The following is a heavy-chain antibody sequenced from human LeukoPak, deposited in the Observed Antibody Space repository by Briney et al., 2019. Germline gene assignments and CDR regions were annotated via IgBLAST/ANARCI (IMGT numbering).Heavy chain of an antibody. Sequence: PSETLSLTCTVSGGSISSYYWSWIRQPPGKGLEWIGYIYYSGSTNYNPSLKSRVTTSVDTSKNQFSLKLSSVTAADTAVYYCARGIMGIRLRLNWFDPWGQGTLVTVSS. CDR3: ARGIMGIRLRLNWFDP. CDR1: GGSISSYY. D-gene: IGHD5-18*01. CDR2: IYYSGST. J-gene: IGHJ5*02. V-gene: IGHV4-59*01.